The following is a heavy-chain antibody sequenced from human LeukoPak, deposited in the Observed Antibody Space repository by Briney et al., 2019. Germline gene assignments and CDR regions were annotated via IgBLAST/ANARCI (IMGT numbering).Heavy chain of an antibody. CDR1: GFTFSSYA. Sequence: GGSLRLSCAASGFTFSSYAMHWVRQAPGKGLEYVSAISSNGGSTYYANSVKGRFTISRDNSKNTLYLQMGSLRAEDMAVYYCASSLGRRGRPLGYWGQGTLVTVSS. CDR3: ASSLGRRGRPLGY. D-gene: IGHD3-16*01. J-gene: IGHJ4*02. CDR2: ISSNGGST. V-gene: IGHV3-64*01.